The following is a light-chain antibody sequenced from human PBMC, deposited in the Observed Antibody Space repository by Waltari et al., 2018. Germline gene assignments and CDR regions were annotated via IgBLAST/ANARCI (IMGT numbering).Light chain of an antibody. J-gene: IGLJ3*02. CDR1: SSDVGYYNS. CDR2: EVS. Sequence: QSALTQPASVSGSPGQSITISCTGTSSDVGYYNSVSWYQHHPGNAPKLMIYEVSNRPSGVSNRFSGSKSGNTASLTISGLQAEDEADYYCSSYTTSTTLWVFGGGTKLTVL. CDR3: SSYTTSTTLWV. V-gene: IGLV2-14*01.